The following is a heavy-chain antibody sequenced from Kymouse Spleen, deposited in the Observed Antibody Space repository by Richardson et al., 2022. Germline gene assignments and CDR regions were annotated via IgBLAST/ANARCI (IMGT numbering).Heavy chain of an antibody. J-gene: IGHJ6*02. V-gene: IGHV4-34*01. D-gene: IGHD4-23*01. CDR2: INHSGST. CDR3: ARQGNNSPNHSDYYYYYGMDV. CDR1: GGSFSGYY. Sequence: QVQLQQWGAGLLKPSETLSLTCAVYGGSFSGYYWSWIRQPPGKGLEWIGEINHSGSTNYNPSLKSRVTISVDTSKNQFSLKLSSVTAADTAVYYCARQGNNSPNHSDYYYYYGMDVWGQGTTVTVSS.